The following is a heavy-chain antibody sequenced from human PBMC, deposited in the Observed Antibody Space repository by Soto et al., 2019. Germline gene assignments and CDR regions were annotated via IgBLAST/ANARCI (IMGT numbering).Heavy chain of an antibody. D-gene: IGHD1-26*01. J-gene: IGHJ3*02. Sequence: GGSLRLSCAASGFTFSSYSMNWVRQAPGKGLEWVSSISSSSSYIYYADSVKGRFTISRDNAKNSLYLQMNSLRAEDTAVYYCAREITLVGATDDGGAFDIWGQGTMVTVSS. CDR2: ISSSSSYI. V-gene: IGHV3-21*01. CDR1: GFTFSSYS. CDR3: AREITLVGATDDGGAFDI.